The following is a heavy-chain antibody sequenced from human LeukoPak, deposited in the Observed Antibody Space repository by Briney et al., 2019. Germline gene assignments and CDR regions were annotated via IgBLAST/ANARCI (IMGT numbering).Heavy chain of an antibody. CDR2: IYPGDSGT. CDR3: ARPRDGCITNAFDI. V-gene: IGHV5-51*01. CDR1: GYSFTTYW. D-gene: IGHD5-24*01. J-gene: IGHJ3*02. Sequence: GESLKISCRGSGYSFTTYWIAWVRPMPGKGLEWMGIIYPGDSGTRYSPSFQGQVTISADKSIGTAYLQWSSLEASDTAMYYCARPRDGCITNAFDIWGQGTMVTVSS.